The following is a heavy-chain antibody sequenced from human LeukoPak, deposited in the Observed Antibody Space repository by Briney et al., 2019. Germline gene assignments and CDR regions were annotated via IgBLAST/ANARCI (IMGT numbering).Heavy chain of an antibody. Sequence: GGSLRLSCAASGFTFSSYGMHWVRQAPGKGLEWVAVIWYDGSNKYYADSVKGRFTISRDNSKNALYLQMDSLRAEDTAVYYCARDPGVRWLVGFDYWGQGTLVTVSS. CDR2: IWYDGSNK. D-gene: IGHD6-19*01. J-gene: IGHJ4*02. CDR3: ARDPGVRWLVGFDY. V-gene: IGHV3-33*01. CDR1: GFTFSSYG.